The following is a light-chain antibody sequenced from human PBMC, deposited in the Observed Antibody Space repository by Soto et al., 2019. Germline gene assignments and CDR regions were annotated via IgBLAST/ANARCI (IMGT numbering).Light chain of an antibody. CDR3: QQRSNWPSRT. Sequence: EIVLTQSPATLSLSPGERATLSCRASQIVSSYLAWYQQKPGQAPRLLIYDASNRATGIPARFSGSGSGTDFTLTISSLEPEDFAVYYCQQRSNWPSRTFGQGTKVDIK. CDR1: QIVSSY. J-gene: IGKJ1*01. CDR2: DAS. V-gene: IGKV3-11*01.